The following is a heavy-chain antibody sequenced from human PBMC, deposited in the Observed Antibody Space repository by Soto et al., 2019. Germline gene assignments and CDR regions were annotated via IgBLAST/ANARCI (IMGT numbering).Heavy chain of an antibody. CDR2: ISAYNGNT. D-gene: IGHD3-10*01. Sequence: ASVKVSCKASGYTFTSYGISWVRQAPGQGLEWMGWISAYNGNTSYAQKLQGRVTMTTDTSTSTAYMELRSLRSDDTAVYYCARDRWPITMVRGVAPYYYGMDVWGQGTTVTVSS. V-gene: IGHV1-18*01. CDR1: GYTFTSYG. CDR3: ARDRWPITMVRGVAPYYYGMDV. J-gene: IGHJ6*02.